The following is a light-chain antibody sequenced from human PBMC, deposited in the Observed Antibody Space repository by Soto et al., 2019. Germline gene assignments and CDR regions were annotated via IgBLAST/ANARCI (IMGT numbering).Light chain of an antibody. V-gene: IGKV3-15*01. CDR2: GAS. J-gene: IGKJ5*01. CDR1: QSITRD. Sequence: IVMTQSPAALSLSPGGRATLSCRASQSITRDLAWYQHKRGQAPRLLIHGASNRAAGIPARFSGSGSGTEFTLTISSLQSEDFAVYYCQQYNYWPQTFGQGTRLEI. CDR3: QQYNYWPQT.